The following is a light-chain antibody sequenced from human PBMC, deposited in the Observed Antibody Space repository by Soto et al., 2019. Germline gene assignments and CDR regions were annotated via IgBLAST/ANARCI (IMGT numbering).Light chain of an antibody. V-gene: IGKV3-11*01. CDR2: DAX. CDR3: QHRSNWPPST. J-gene: IGKJ5*01. Sequence: IVLTQSPAALFLSPGERATLYXRASDSVVIYLFWYQLKPGKXTRLLXXDAXTRATGIPARFSGSGSGTDFTLNIISLDPADVEVYYCQHRSNWPPSTFGQGTRLEI. CDR1: DSVVIY.